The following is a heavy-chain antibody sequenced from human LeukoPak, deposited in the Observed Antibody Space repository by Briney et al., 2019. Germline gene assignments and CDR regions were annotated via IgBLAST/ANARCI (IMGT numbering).Heavy chain of an antibody. D-gene: IGHD3-22*01. CDR1: GFTFSSYG. Sequence: GGSLRLSCSASGFTFSSYGMHWVRQAPGKGLEWVAFVSCDGGNKYYVDSVKGRFTISRDNSKNTLYLQMNSLRAEDTAVYYCAKDLSVYCDSRGFDPWGQGTLVTVSS. CDR3: AKDLSVYCDSRGFDP. CDR2: VSCDGGNK. J-gene: IGHJ5*02. V-gene: IGHV3-30*18.